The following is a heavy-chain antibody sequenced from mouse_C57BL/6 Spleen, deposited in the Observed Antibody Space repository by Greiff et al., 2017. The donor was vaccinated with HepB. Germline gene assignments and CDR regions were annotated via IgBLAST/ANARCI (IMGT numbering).Heavy chain of an antibody. CDR1: GYTFTSYW. V-gene: IGHV1-50*01. CDR2: IDPSDSYT. J-gene: IGHJ1*03. CDR3: ARRAPVVAHWYFDV. Sequence: QVQLQQPGAELVKPGASVKLSCKASGYTFTSYWMQWVKQRPGQGLEWIGEIDPSDSYTNYNQKFKGKATLTVETSSSTAYMQLSSLTSEDSAVYYCARRAPVVAHWYFDVWGTGTTVTVSS. D-gene: IGHD1-1*01.